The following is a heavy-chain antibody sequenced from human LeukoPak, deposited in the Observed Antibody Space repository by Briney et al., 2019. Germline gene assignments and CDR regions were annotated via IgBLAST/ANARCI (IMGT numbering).Heavy chain of an antibody. V-gene: IGHV3-21*01. CDR3: ARGVGFELPDY. CDR1: GFTFSSYS. D-gene: IGHD1-26*01. CDR2: ISSSSSYI. J-gene: IGHJ4*02. Sequence: GGSLRLPCAASGFTFSSYSMNWARQAPGKGLEWVSSISSSSSYIYYADSVKGRFTISRDNAKNSLYLQMNSLRAEDTAVYYCARGVGFELPDYWGQGTLVTVSS.